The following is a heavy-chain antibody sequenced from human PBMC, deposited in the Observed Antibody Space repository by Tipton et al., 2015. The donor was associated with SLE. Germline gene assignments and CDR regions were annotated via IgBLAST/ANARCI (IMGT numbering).Heavy chain of an antibody. CDR3: AKDRGWGYYYSGMDV. CDR1: GFTFSSYG. CDR2: IWYDGSNK. V-gene: IGHV3-33*06. D-gene: IGHD3-10*01. Sequence: SLRLSCAASGFTFSSYGMHWVRQAPGKGLEWVAVIWYDGSNKYYADSVKGRFTISRDNSKNTLYLQMNSLRAEDTAVYYCAKDRGWGYYYSGMDVWGPGTPVPVSS. J-gene: IGHJ6*02.